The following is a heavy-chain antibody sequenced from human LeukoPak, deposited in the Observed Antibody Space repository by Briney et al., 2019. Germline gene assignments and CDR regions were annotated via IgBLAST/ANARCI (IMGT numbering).Heavy chain of an antibody. CDR2: IYYSGTT. J-gene: IGHJ4*02. V-gene: IGHV4-59*11. CDR1: GGSISGHY. D-gene: IGHD3-22*01. CDR3: ARLNYSDSNGSYFRDY. Sequence: SETLSLTCTVSGGSISGHYWSWIRQPPGKGLEWIGYIYYSGTTNYNPSLKSRVTISVDTSKNQFSLKLSSVTAADTAIYYCARLNYSDSNGSYFRDYWGQGTLVTVSS.